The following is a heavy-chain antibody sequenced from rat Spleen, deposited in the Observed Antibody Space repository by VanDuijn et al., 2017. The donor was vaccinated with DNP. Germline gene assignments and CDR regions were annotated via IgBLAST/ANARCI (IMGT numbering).Heavy chain of an antibody. CDR1: GFTFTNYY. D-gene: IGHD4-3*01. Sequence: EVQLVESGGGLVQPGRSLNLSCAASGFTFTNYYMAWVRQAPKKGLEWVATISTSGTRTYYPDSVKGRFTISRDNAKSSLYLQMNSLKSEDTATYYCARWNSGHFDYWGQGVMVPVSS. CDR3: ARWNSGHFDY. J-gene: IGHJ2*01. CDR2: ISTSGTRT. V-gene: IGHV5-25*01.